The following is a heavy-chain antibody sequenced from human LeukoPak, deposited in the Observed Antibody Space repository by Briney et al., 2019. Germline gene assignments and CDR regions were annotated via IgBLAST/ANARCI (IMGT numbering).Heavy chain of an antibody. J-gene: IGHJ4*02. CDR1: GFTFSSYG. D-gene: IGHD4-11*01. Sequence: GGSLRLSCAASGFTFSSYGMHWVRQAPGKGLEWVAFIRYDGSNKYYADSVKGRFTISRDNSKNTLYLQMNSLRAEDTAVYYCAKIPGYSNYYVNYWGQGTQVTVSS. V-gene: IGHV3-30*02. CDR2: IRYDGSNK. CDR3: AKIPGYSNYYVNY.